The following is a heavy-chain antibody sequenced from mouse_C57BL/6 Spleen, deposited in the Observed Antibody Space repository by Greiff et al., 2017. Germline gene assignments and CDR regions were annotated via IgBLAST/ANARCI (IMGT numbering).Heavy chain of an antibody. CDR3: APAIYYDDYAMDG. CDR2: IYPSDSDT. D-gene: IGHD2-4*01. J-gene: IGHJ4*01. V-gene: IGHV1-74*01. CDR1: GYTFTSYR. Sequence: QVQLKQPGAELVKPGASVKVFCKASGYTFTSYRMHWVKQRPGQGLEWVGRIYPSDSDTNYNQKVKGKATLTVDQTSSTAYMQLSSLTSEDSAVYYCAPAIYYDDYAMDGWGQGTSVTVSS.